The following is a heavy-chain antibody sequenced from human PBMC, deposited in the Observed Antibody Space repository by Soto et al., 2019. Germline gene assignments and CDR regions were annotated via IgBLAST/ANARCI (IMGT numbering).Heavy chain of an antibody. CDR2: IIPILGIA. CDR3: ARVGSHTARSFDY. J-gene: IGHJ4*02. CDR1: GGTFSSYT. D-gene: IGHD5-18*01. Sequence: SVKVSCKASGGTFSSYTISWVRQAPGQGLEWMGRIIPILGIANYAQKFQGRVTITRDTSASTAYMELSSLRSEDTAVYYCARVGSHTARSFDYWGQGTLITVSS. V-gene: IGHV1-69*02.